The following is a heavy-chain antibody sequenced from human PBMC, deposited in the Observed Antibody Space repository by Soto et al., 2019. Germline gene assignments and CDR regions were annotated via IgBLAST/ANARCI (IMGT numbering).Heavy chain of an antibody. D-gene: IGHD3-10*01. J-gene: IGHJ6*02. CDR3: ASRRLSEFGGGL. Sequence: EVQLVESGGGLVQPGESLSLSCAGAGVTFRNYWIHWVRQAPGKGLAWVSCTNVDGGNITYADSVKARFTISRDNARNTGYLHRTRLRVEVTAVFYCASRRLSEFGGGLWGQGTKVTVSS. CDR1: GVTFRNYW. CDR2: TNVDGGNI. V-gene: IGHV3-74*03.